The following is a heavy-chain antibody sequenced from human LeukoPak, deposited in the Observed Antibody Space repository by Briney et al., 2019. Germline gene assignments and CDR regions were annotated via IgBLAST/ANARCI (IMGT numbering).Heavy chain of an antibody. CDR1: GGSISSYY. V-gene: IGHV4-59*08. Sequence: SETLSLTCTVSGGSISSYYWSWIRQPPGKGLEWIGYIYYSGSTNYNPSLKSRVTISVDTPKNQFSLKLSPVTAADTAVYYCARRGGSYEDYFDYWGQGTLVTVSS. J-gene: IGHJ4*02. D-gene: IGHD1-26*01. CDR3: ARRGGSYEDYFDY. CDR2: IYYSGST.